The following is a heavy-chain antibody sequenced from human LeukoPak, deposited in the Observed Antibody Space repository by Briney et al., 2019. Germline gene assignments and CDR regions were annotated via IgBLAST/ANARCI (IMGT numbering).Heavy chain of an antibody. CDR1: GFTLSSYG. CDR3: AKDRLLRFGELLPPYYFDY. Sequence: PGGSLRLSCAASGFTLSSYGMHWVRQAPGKGLEWVAFIRYDGSNKYYADSVKGRFTISRDNSKNTLYLQMNSLRAEDTAVYYCAKDRLLRFGELLPPYYFDYWGQGTLVTVSS. J-gene: IGHJ4*02. D-gene: IGHD3-10*01. CDR2: IRYDGSNK. V-gene: IGHV3-30*02.